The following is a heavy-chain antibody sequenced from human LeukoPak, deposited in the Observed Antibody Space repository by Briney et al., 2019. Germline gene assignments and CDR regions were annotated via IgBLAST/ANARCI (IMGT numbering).Heavy chain of an antibody. J-gene: IGHJ3*02. CDR2: ISGSGGST. D-gene: IGHD3-10*01. CDR3: AKDPYYYGSGPPVAFDI. CDR1: GFTFSSHW. V-gene: IGHV3-23*01. Sequence: PGGSLRLSCAASGFTFSSHWMSWVRQAPGKGLEWVSAISGSGGSTYYADSVKGRFTISRDNSKNTLYLHMNSLRAEDTAVYFCAKDPYYYGSGPPVAFDIWGQGTMVTVSS.